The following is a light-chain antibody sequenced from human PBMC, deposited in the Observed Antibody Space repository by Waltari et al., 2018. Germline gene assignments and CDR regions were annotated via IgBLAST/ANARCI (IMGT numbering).Light chain of an antibody. V-gene: IGKV3-15*01. Sequence: EIVMTQSPATLSVSPGERATLSCRASQSVSNNLAWYQQKPGQAPRLLTFGASTRATGIPARFSGSGSGTEFTLTISDMQSEDFTLYYCQQYNDWPPGTFGPGTKVDIK. CDR1: QSVSNN. CDR2: GAS. CDR3: QQYNDWPPGT. J-gene: IGKJ3*01.